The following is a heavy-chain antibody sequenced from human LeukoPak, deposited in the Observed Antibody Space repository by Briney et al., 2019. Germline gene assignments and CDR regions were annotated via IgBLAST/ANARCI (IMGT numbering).Heavy chain of an antibody. D-gene: IGHD5-12*01. CDR3: ARDYIVETGVVAFDI. Sequence: PSETLSLPCTVSGGSISSYYWNWIRQPAGKGLGWIGHIYNSGNTNYNPSLKGRGTISVDRSRNMFSLKLSSVTAADTAMYYCARDYIVETGVVAFDIWGQGTMVTVSS. CDR1: GGSISSYY. J-gene: IGHJ3*02. CDR2: IYNSGNT. V-gene: IGHV4-4*07.